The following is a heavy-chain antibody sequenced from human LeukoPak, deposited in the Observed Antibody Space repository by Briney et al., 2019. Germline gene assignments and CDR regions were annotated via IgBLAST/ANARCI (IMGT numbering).Heavy chain of an antibody. CDR2: IKQDGSEK. CDR3: ARDREFTIFGVVIPRPYPHFDY. J-gene: IGHJ4*02. V-gene: IGHV3-7*01. D-gene: IGHD3-3*01. Sequence: GSLRLSRAASGFTFSSYWMSWVRQAPGKGLEWVANIKQDGSEKYYVDSVKGRFTISRDNAKNSLYLQMNSLRAEDTAVYYCARDREFTIFGVVIPRPYPHFDYWGQGTLVTVSS. CDR1: GFTFSSYW.